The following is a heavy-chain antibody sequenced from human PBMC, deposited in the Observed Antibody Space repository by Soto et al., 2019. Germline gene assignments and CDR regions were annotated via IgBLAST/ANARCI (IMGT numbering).Heavy chain of an antibody. D-gene: IGHD1-26*01. CDR2: INAGNGNT. Sequence: ASVKVSCKASGYTFTSYAMHWVRQAPGQRLEWMGWINAGNGNTKYAQKFQGRVTVTTDTSTSTAYMELRSLRSDDTAVYYCARVGSYFFGFDYWGQGTLVTVSS. V-gene: IGHV1-3*01. CDR3: ARVGSYFFGFDY. CDR1: GYTFTSYA. J-gene: IGHJ4*02.